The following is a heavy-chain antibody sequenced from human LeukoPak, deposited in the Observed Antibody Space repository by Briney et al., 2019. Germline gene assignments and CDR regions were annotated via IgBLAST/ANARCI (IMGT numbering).Heavy chain of an antibody. V-gene: IGHV4-59*01. CDR3: ARGRRTAVVTDFDY. J-gene: IGHJ4*02. CDR1: GGSISSYY. D-gene: IGHD2-21*02. CDR2: IHYSGSS. Sequence: SETLSLTCTVSGGSISSYYWTRIRQPPGKGMEWIGYIHYSGSSRSHPSLTRRVTMSVDTSKTQFSLKLTSVTAADTAVYYCARGRRTAVVTDFDYWGQGILVTVSS.